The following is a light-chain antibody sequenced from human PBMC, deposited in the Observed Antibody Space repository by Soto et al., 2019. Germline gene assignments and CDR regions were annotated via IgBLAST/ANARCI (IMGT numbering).Light chain of an antibody. CDR1: QDIATY. Sequence: QSPSSLSASVGNRVTITCQASQDIATYLNWYQQKPGKAPNLLIYDASNLETGVPSRFSGGGSVTHFTFTISNLQPEDIATYYCQQYDNLPLSFGGGTKVDIK. CDR2: DAS. J-gene: IGKJ4*01. V-gene: IGKV1-33*01. CDR3: QQYDNLPLS.